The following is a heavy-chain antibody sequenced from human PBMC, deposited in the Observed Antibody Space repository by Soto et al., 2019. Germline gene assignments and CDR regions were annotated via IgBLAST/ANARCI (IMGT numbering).Heavy chain of an antibody. CDR1: GGSFSGYY. CDR2: ISHSGSS. Sequence: QVQLQQSGAGLMKPSETLSLTCAVYGGSFSGYYWGWVRQPPGKGLEWIGEISHSGSSKYHPSFMSRVTIAVDTSNNQFSLRVNSVTPADTAVYYCARGEITLLGGMDVWGQGTTVTVSS. V-gene: IGHV4-34*01. CDR3: ARGEITLLGGMDV. D-gene: IGHD3-10*01. J-gene: IGHJ6*02.